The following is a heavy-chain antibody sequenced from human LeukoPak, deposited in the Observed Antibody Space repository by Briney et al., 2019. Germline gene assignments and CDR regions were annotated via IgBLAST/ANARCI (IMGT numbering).Heavy chain of an antibody. V-gene: IGHV4-4*07. CDR3: ARDRNSGYGRVIDY. D-gene: IGHD5-12*01. CDR2: IYTSGST. CDR1: GGSIRSYY. Sequence: SETLSLTCTVSGGSIRSYYWSWIRQPAGKGLEWIGRIYTSGSTNYNPSLKSRVTMSVDTSKNQFSLKLSSVTAADTAVYYCARDRNSGYGRVIDYWGQGTLVTVSS. J-gene: IGHJ4*02.